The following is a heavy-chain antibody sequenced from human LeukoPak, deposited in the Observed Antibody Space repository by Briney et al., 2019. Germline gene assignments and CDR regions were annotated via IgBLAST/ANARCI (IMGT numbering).Heavy chain of an antibody. J-gene: IGHJ4*02. D-gene: IGHD5-12*01. CDR3: ARAETEQSGYDYYFDY. CDR1: GFTFSSYW. CDR2: IKQNGNEK. V-gene: IGHV3-7*01. Sequence: GGSLRLSCAASGFTFSSYWMSWVRQAPGKGLEWVANIKQNGNEKYYVDSVKGRFTISRDNAKNSLYLQMNSLRAEDTAVYYCARAETEQSGYDYYFDYWGQGTLVTVSS.